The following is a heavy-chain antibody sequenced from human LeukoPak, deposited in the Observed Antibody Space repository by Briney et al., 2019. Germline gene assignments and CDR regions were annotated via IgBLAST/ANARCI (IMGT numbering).Heavy chain of an antibody. V-gene: IGHV4-59*01. J-gene: IGHJ5*02. D-gene: IGHD3-3*01. CDR2: IYYSGST. CDR1: GGSISSYY. Sequence: PETLSLTCTVSGGSISSYYWSWIRHPPGKGLEWIGYIYYSGSTNYNPSLKSRVTISVDTSKNQFSLKLSSVTGADTAVYYCARGYYDFWSGPPPGFDPWGQGTLVTVSS. CDR3: ARGYYDFWSGPPPGFDP.